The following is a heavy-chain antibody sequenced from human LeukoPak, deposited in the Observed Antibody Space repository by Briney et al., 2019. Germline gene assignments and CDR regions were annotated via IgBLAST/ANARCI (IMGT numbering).Heavy chain of an antibody. CDR2: ISSSSSYI. D-gene: IGHD3-9*01. J-gene: IGHJ6*03. CDR3: ARGSDNYYYYQYMDV. V-gene: IGHV3-21*01. CDR1: GFTFSSFS. Sequence: GGSLRLSCAASGFTFSSFSITWVRQAPGKGLEWVSSISSSSSYIYYADSVRGRFTISRYNAKTSLYLQLNSLRAEDTAVYYCARGSDNYYYYQYMDVCGKGTTVTVS.